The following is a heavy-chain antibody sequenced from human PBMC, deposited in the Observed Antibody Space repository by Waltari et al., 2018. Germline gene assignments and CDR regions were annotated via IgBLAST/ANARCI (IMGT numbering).Heavy chain of an antibody. CDR3: ARGRRQLVHGSPYYFDY. D-gene: IGHD6-6*01. J-gene: IGHJ4*02. CDR2: IYYSGST. V-gene: IGHV4-59*01. CDR1: GGSISSYY. Sequence: QVQLQESGPGLVKPSETLSLTCTVSGGSISSYYWSWIRQPPGKGLEWIGYIYYSGSTNYNPSLKSRVTISVDTSKNQFSLKLSSVTAADTAVYYCARGRRQLVHGSPYYFDYWGQGTLVTVSS.